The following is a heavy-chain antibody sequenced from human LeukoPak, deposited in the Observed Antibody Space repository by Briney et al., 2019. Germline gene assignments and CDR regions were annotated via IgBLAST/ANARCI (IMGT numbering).Heavy chain of an antibody. D-gene: IGHD3-22*01. CDR2: YDPEKGET. V-gene: IGHV1-24*01. CDR1: GYTLTELY. CDR3: ATEGYYDSSGYYTDY. Sequence: ASVKVSCKVSGYTLTELYMHWVRQAPGKGVEWMGRYDPEKGETIYAQKFQGRVTMTEDTSTDTAYMELSSLRSEDTAVYYCATEGYYDSSGYYTDYWGQGTLVTVSS. J-gene: IGHJ4*02.